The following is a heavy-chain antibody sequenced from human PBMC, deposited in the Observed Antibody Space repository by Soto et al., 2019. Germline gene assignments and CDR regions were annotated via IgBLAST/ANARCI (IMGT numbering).Heavy chain of an antibody. V-gene: IGHV4-59*01. CDR1: GGSISSYY. D-gene: IGHD6-13*01. CDR3: ARASSSWYGYYFDY. CDR2: IYYSGST. J-gene: IGHJ4*02. Sequence: PSETLSLTCTVSGGSISSYYWSWIRQPPGKGLEWIGYIYYSGSTSYNPSLKSRVTISVDTSKNQFSLKLSSVTAADTAVYYCARASSSWYGYYFDYWGQGTLVTVSS.